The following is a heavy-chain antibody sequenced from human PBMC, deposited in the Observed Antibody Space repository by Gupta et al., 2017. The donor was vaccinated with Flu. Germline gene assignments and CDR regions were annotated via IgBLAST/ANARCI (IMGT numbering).Heavy chain of an antibody. CDR3: ARDWGGLSTSYYYMDV. J-gene: IGHJ6*03. D-gene: IGHD3-16*01. Sequence: PGKGLEYVSVISNNGGATYYASSVKGRFTISRDNSKNTVYLQMGSLRPEDMAVYYCARDWGGLSTSYYYMDVWGKGTMVTVSS. V-gene: IGHV3-64*01. CDR2: ISNNGGAT.